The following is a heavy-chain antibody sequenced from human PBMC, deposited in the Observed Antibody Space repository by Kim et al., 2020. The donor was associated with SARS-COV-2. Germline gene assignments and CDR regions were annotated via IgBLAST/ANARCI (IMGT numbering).Heavy chain of an antibody. CDR3: ARRLGVTTLWYFDY. D-gene: IGHD4-17*01. CDR1: GGSISSSSYY. Sequence: SETLSLTCTVSGGSISSSSYYWGWIRQPPGKGLEWIGSIYYSGSTYYNPSLKSRVTISVDTSKNQFSLKLSSVTAADTAVYYCARRLGVTTLWYFDYWGQGTLVTVSS. CDR2: IYYSGST. J-gene: IGHJ4*02. V-gene: IGHV4-39*01.